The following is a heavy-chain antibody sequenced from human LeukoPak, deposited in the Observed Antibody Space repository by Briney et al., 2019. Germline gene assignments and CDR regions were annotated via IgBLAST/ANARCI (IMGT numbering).Heavy chain of an antibody. CDR1: GGSFSGYY. Sequence: SETLSLTCAVYGGSFSGYYWSWIRQPPGKGLEWIGEINHSGSTNYNPSLKSRVTISVDTSKNQFSLKLSSVTAADTAVYYCARGRTLYCSGGSCYRPAFDYWGQGTLVTVSS. CDR3: ARGRTLYCSGGSCYRPAFDY. D-gene: IGHD2-15*01. CDR2: INHSGST. J-gene: IGHJ4*02. V-gene: IGHV4-34*01.